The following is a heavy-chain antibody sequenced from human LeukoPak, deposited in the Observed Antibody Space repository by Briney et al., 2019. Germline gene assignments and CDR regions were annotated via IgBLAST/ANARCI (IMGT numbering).Heavy chain of an antibody. D-gene: IGHD3-22*01. V-gene: IGHV1-69*04. Sequence: SVKVSCKASGGTFGDYAISWVRQDPGQGLEWMGRTIPILGIAKYAQRFQGRVTITADRSTSTAYMELSSLRSEDTAVYYCASQILLPFDYWGQGTLVTVSS. CDR1: GGTFGDYA. J-gene: IGHJ4*02. CDR2: TIPILGIA. CDR3: ASQILLPFDY.